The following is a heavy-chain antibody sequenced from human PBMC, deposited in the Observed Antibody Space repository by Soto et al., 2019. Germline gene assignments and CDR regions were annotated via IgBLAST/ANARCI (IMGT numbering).Heavy chain of an antibody. CDR3: ARDRSYDYIWGSYRRDYYMDV. CDR1: GFTFSSYW. CDR2: IKQDGSEK. J-gene: IGHJ6*03. D-gene: IGHD3-16*02. Sequence: SLRLSCAASGFTFSSYWMSWVRQAPGKGLEWVANIKQDGSEKYYVDSVKGRFTISRDNAKNSLYLQMNSLRAEDTAVYYCARDRSYDYIWGSYRRDYYMDVWGKGTTVTVSS. V-gene: IGHV3-7*01.